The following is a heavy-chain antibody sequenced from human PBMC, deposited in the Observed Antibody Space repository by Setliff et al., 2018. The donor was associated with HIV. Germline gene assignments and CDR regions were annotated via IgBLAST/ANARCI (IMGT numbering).Heavy chain of an antibody. J-gene: IGHJ4*02. V-gene: IGHV3-11*04. CDR1: GFTFSDYY. CDR3: ARDLRSSHGSPNYFDY. CDR2: ISSSGTTI. D-gene: IGHD2-15*01. Sequence: GGSLRLSCTASGFTFSDYYMSWIRQSPGRGLEWISYISSSGTTIYYADSVKGRFTISRDNAKNSLYLEMNSLRAEETAVYYCARDLRSSHGSPNYFDYWGRGALVTVSS.